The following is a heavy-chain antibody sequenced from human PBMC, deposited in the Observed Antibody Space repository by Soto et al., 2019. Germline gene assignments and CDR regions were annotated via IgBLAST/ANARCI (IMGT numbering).Heavy chain of an antibody. CDR1: GFAFNSHS. Sequence: QMHLLESGGGVVQPGKALRLSCAASGFAFNSHSMHWVRQAPGKGLEWLALMTSDGSSKFYADSVKGRCTISRDNSKNTLYLEMNSLRREDTAVYYCARDRVIRYTGYELDLWGQGTLVTVSS. CDR2: MTSDGSSK. D-gene: IGHD3-9*01. CDR3: ARDRVIRYTGYELDL. V-gene: IGHV3-30-3*01. J-gene: IGHJ5*02.